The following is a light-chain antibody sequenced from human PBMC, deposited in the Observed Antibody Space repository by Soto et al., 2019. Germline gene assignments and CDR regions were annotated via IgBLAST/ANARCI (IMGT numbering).Light chain of an antibody. CDR2: TAS. Sequence: DIQMTQSPSSLSASVGDRLTITCRASQGISTYLNWYQQKPGKAPKLLIYTASTLQSGVPSRFSSSGSETDFTLTISSLQPEDFATYSCQQNYSATWTFGQGTKVEIK. CDR3: QQNYSATWT. J-gene: IGKJ1*01. V-gene: IGKV1-39*01. CDR1: QGISTY.